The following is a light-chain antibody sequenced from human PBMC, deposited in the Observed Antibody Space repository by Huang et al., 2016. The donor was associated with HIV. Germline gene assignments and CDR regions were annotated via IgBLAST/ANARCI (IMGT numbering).Light chain of an antibody. J-gene: IGKJ1*01. CDR1: QRINSN. V-gene: IGKV3-15*01. CDR2: GAS. CDR3: QQYYHWPQT. Sequence: EIVLTQSPATLSVSPGERATLSCRASQRINSNLAWYQQKYGQAPRLLISGASTRASGIPARFSGSGYRTEFTLTISSLQSEDFAVYYCQQYYHWPQTFGQGTKVEIK.